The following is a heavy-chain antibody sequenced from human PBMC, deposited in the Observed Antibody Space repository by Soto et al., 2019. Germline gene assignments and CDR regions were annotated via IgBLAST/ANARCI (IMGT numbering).Heavy chain of an antibody. Sequence: VSVKVSRKASGYTFTSYDINWLRQATGKGREWMGWMNPNSGNTGYAQKFQGRVTMTRNTSTSTAYMELRSLRSDDTAVYYCARGRSGAAQRFYYCYYGMDVWGQGTTVTVFS. CDR1: GYTFTSYD. J-gene: IGHJ6*02. V-gene: IGHV1-8*01. CDR2: MNPNSGNT. D-gene: IGHD1-26*01. CDR3: ARGRSGAAQRFYYCYYGMDV.